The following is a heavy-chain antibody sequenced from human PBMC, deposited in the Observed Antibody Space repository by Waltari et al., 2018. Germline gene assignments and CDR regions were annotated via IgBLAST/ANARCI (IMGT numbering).Heavy chain of an antibody. J-gene: IGHJ3*01. CDR1: GFNFHIYT. D-gene: IGHD2-21*02. CDR3: TRGLQFAFDF. Sequence: EVLLVESGGGLVQPGGSLRLSCTASGFNFHIYTMNWVRQAPGKGLEWVSYINSASRVILYADSVRGRFTISRDNAKNSLFLQMNNLRVEDTALYYCTRGLQFAFDFWGQGTMVSVSS. V-gene: IGHV3-48*01. CDR2: INSASRVI.